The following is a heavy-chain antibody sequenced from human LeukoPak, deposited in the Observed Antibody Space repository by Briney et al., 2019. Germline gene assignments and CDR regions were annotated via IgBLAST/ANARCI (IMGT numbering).Heavy chain of an antibody. CDR1: GGSISSGGYS. V-gene: IGHV4-30-2*01. CDR2: IYHSGST. Sequence: KPSQALSLACAVSGGSISSGGYSWSWIRQPPGKGLEWIGYIYHSGSTYYNPSLKSRVTISVDRSKNQFSLKLSSVTAADTAVYYCARATRTVTTTYIDYWGQGTLVTVSS. J-gene: IGHJ4*02. D-gene: IGHD4-17*01. CDR3: ARATRTVTTTYIDY.